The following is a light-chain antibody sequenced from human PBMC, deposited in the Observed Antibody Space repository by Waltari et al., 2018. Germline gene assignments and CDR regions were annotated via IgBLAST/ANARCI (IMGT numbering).Light chain of an antibody. CDR1: SSNIGSNT. CDR3: AAWDDSLNGYV. J-gene: IGLJ1*01. Sequence: QSVLTQPPSASGTPGQRVTISCSGSSSNIGSNTVNWYQQLPGTAPKLLIYSNNRRPSGVPNRSSGSKSGTSASLAIMGLQSEDEADYYCAAWDDSLNGYVFGTRTKVTVL. CDR2: SNN. V-gene: IGLV1-44*01.